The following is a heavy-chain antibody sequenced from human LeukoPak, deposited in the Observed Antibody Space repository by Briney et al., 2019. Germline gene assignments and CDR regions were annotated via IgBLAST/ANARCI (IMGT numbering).Heavy chain of an antibody. J-gene: IGHJ6*03. D-gene: IGHD1-26*01. CDR2: IYTSGST. V-gene: IGHV4-4*07. CDR1: GGSISSYY. CDR3: ARVGYEIVYYYYMDV. Sequence: KPSETLSLTCTVSGGSISSYYWSWIRQPAGKGLEWIGRIYTSGSTNYNPSLKSRVSMSVDTSKNQFSLKLSSVTAADTAVYYCARVGYEIVYYYYMDVWGKGTTVTVSS.